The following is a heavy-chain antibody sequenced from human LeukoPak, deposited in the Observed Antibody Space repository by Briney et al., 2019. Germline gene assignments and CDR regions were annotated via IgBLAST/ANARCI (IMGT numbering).Heavy chain of an antibody. CDR3: TRDQMNY. Sequence: HPGGSLRLSCAASGFTVSSNYMSWVRQAPGKGLEWVSVIYSGGSTYYADSVKGRFTISRDNSKNTVSLQMNSLRVEDTAMYYCTRDQMNYWGQGTLVTVSS. V-gene: IGHV3-53*01. CDR1: GFTVSSNY. D-gene: IGHD5-24*01. J-gene: IGHJ4*02. CDR2: IYSGGST.